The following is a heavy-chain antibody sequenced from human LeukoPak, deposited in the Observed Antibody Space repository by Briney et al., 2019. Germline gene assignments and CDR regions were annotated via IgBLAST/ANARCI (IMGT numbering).Heavy chain of an antibody. J-gene: IGHJ4*02. CDR3: AKNRCSSTSCYSPIDAFFDY. CDR1: GFTFSSYA. D-gene: IGHD2-2*01. Sequence: PGGSLRLSCAASGFTFSSYAMSWVRQAPGKGLEWVSAISGSGGGTYYADSVKGRFTISRDNSKNTLYLQMNSLRAEDTAVYYCAKNRCSSTSCYSPIDAFFDYWGQGTLVTVSS. V-gene: IGHV3-23*01. CDR2: ISGSGGGT.